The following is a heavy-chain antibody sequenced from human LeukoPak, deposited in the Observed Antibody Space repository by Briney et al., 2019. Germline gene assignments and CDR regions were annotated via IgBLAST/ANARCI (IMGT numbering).Heavy chain of an antibody. V-gene: IGHV1-69*13. CDR1: GGTFSSYA. CDR3: AMEASTKPVDY. Sequence: ASVKVSCKASGGTFSSYAISWVRRAPGRGLEWMGGIIPIFGTANYAQKFQGRVTITADESTSTAYMELSSLRSEDTAVYYCAMEASTKPVDYWGQGTLVTVSS. CDR2: IIPIFGTA. D-gene: IGHD1-26*01. J-gene: IGHJ4*02.